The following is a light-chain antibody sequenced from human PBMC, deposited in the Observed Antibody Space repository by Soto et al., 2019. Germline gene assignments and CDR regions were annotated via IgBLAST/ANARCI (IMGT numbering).Light chain of an antibody. J-gene: IGKJ1*01. CDR1: LNVLYSSNNKNY. V-gene: IGKV4-1*01. Sequence: DIVMTQSPDSLAVSLGERATINCKSSLNVLYSSNNKNYLAWYQQKPRQPPKLLIYWASTRESGVPDRFSGSGSGKDFTLTISSLQAEDVAVYYCHQYYTTPWTFGQGTKVEIK. CDR3: HQYYTTPWT. CDR2: WAS.